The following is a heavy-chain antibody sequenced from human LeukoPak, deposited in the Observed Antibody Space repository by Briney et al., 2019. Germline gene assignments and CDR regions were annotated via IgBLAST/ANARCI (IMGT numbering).Heavy chain of an antibody. Sequence: PGGSLRLSCAASGFTFSSYAMTWVRQAPGKGLEWVSTISGSGISTYYADSVKGRFTISRDNSKSTLYLQMNSLRADDTAVYYCAKDHHDFWGGYDTGEFGNWGQGTLVTVSS. D-gene: IGHD3-3*01. CDR2: ISGSGIST. J-gene: IGHJ4*02. V-gene: IGHV3-23*01. CDR3: AKDHHDFWGGYDTGEFGN. CDR1: GFTFSSYA.